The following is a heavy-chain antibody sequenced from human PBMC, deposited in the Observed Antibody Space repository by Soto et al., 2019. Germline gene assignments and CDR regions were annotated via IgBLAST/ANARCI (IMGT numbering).Heavy chain of an antibody. Sequence: QVQLVQSGAEVKKPGASVKVSCKASGYTFTGYYMHWVRQAPGQGLEWMGWINPNSGGTNYAQKFQGWVTMTRDTSISTAYMELSRLRSDDTAVYYCARDPLPIIAARLTPNWFDPWGQGTLDTVSS. CDR1: GYTFTGYY. V-gene: IGHV1-2*04. J-gene: IGHJ5*02. CDR2: INPNSGGT. D-gene: IGHD6-6*01. CDR3: ARDPLPIIAARLTPNWFDP.